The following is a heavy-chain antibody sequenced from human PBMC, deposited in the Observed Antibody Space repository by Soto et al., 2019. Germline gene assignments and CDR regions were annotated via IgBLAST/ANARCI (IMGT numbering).Heavy chain of an antibody. J-gene: IGHJ6*02. D-gene: IGHD2-21*02. CDR1: GGTFSSYA. Sequence: QVQLVQSGAEVKKPGSSVKVSCKASGGTFSSYAISWVRQAPGQGLEWMGGIIPSFGTANYAQKFQGRVTITEDESPSTAYRELSSLRSEDTAVYYCARDPTYVLVTAPAGMDVWGQGTTVTVSS. V-gene: IGHV1-69*12. CDR3: ARDPTYVLVTAPAGMDV. CDR2: IIPSFGTA.